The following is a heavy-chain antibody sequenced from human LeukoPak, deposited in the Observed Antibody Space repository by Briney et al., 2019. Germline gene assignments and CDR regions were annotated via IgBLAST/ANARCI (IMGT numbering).Heavy chain of an antibody. CDR2: ISNSGDNT. Sequence: GGSLRLSCAASRFSLSTYAMSWVRQAPGKELEGVSGISNSGDNTNYADSLQGRFTIPKHNTQHTLSPPMNRLRGAHTALYYCPNCHNHSGRYNYFDQWGQGTLVSVSS. CDR1: RFSLSTYA. V-gene: IGHV3-23*01. J-gene: IGHJ4*02. D-gene: IGHD1-26*01. CDR3: PNCHNHSGRYNYFDQ.